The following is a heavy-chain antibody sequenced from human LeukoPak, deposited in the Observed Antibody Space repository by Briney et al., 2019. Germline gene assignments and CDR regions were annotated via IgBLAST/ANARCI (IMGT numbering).Heavy chain of an antibody. J-gene: IGHJ4*02. CDR2: VSGGGDNT. V-gene: IGHV3-23*01. CDR3: AKDHPHHYDGSAYFLFDS. D-gene: IGHD3-22*01. CDR1: GFTFTTYV. Sequence: GGSLRLSCAASGFTFTTYVMSWVRQAPGKGLEWVSGVSGGGDNTFYADSVKGRFTISRDNSKSTVYLQMNSLRAEDTAVYYCAKDHPHHYDGSAYFLFDSWGQGTLVTVSS.